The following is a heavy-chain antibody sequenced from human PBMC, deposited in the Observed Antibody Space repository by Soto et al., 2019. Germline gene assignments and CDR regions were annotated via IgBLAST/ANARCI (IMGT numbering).Heavy chain of an antibody. CDR3: ASISYSSSWCDLWGMAV. J-gene: IGHJ6*02. D-gene: IGHD6-13*01. CDR2: IYYSGST. V-gene: IGHV4-59*08. Sequence: SETLSLACTVSGGPISSYYWSWIRQPPGKGLEWIGYIYYSGSTNYNPSLKSRVTISVDTSKNQFSLKLSSVTAADTAVYYCASISYSSSWCDLWGMAVWGQGTTVTVSS. CDR1: GGPISSYY.